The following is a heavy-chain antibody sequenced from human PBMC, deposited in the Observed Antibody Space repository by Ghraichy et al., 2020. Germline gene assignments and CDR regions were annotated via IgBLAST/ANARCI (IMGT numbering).Heavy chain of an antibody. CDR3: ATFTGYSSGWRDY. J-gene: IGHJ4*02. D-gene: IGHD6-19*01. CDR1: GFTLSNYW. Sequence: GGSLRLSCAASGFTLSNYWMHWVRQAPGKGLVWVSRINSDGSSTSYADSVKGRFTISRDNAKNTLYLQMNSLRAEDTAVYYCATFTGYSSGWRDYWGQGTLVTVSS. V-gene: IGHV3-74*01. CDR2: INSDGSST.